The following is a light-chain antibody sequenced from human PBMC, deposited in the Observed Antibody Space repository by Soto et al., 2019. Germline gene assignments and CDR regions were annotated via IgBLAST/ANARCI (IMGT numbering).Light chain of an antibody. CDR2: EAS. CDR3: QQRYNWPLT. Sequence: DIVLTQSPGTLSLSPGETASLSCRASQNVDTSLAWYQQRPGRAPRLLMSEASRRAAGIPARFSGTGSGTDFTLTINSLEPEDVAVYYCQQRYNWPLTFDAGTRVEI. J-gene: IGKJ4*01. CDR1: QNVDTS. V-gene: IGKV3-11*01.